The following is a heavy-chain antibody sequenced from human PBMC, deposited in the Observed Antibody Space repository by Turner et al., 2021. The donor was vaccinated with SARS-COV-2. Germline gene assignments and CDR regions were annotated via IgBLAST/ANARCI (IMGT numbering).Heavy chain of an antibody. CDR3: AKDGAPFLLYFGEPTFYFDY. CDR2: ISYDGSNK. Sequence: QVPLVESGGGVVQPGRSLRLSCAASGFTFSSYGMHWVRQAPGKGLEWVAVISYDGSNKYYADSVKGRFTISRNNSQNTLNLQMNSLRAEDTAVYYCAKDGAPFLLYFGEPTFYFDYWGQGTLLTVSS. V-gene: IGHV3-30*18. D-gene: IGHD3-10*01. CDR1: GFTFSSYG. J-gene: IGHJ4*02.